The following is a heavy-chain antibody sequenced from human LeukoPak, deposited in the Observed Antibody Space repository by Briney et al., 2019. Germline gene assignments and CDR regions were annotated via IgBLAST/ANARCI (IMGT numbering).Heavy chain of an antibody. Sequence: GGSLRLSCAASGFTFSSYAMHWVRQAPGKGLEYVSAISSNGGSTYYANSVKGRFTISRDNSKNTLYLQMGSLRAEDMAVYYCARTTEDSFGYFSDYWGQGTLVTVSS. CDR2: ISSNGGST. CDR3: ARTTEDSFGYFSDY. V-gene: IGHV3-64*01. CDR1: GFTFSSYA. D-gene: IGHD1-14*01. J-gene: IGHJ4*02.